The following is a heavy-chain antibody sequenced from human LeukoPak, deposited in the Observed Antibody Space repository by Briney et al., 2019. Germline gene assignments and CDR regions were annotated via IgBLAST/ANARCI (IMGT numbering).Heavy chain of an antibody. CDR2: MNPSSGNT. J-gene: IGHJ6*03. CDR1: GYTFTSYD. CDR3: ARVYRTDFYYYMDV. Sequence: ASVKVSCRASGYTFTSYDINWVRQATGQGLEWMGWMNPSSGNTGYAQKFQGRVTMTRNTSISTAYMELSSLRSEDTAVYYCARVYRTDFYYYMDVWGKGTTVTVSS. V-gene: IGHV1-8*01. D-gene: IGHD4-11*01.